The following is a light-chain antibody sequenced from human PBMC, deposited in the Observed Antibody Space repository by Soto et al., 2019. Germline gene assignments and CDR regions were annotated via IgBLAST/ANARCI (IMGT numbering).Light chain of an antibody. CDR2: GTS. CDR1: QSVSSNY. Sequence: DIVLTQSPGTLSLSPGERATLSCRASQSVSSNYLAWYQQRPGQAPRLLIYGTSNRATGIPDRFTGSGSGTDFTLTISRLEAEDFAVYYCQQLDTSPLTFAGGTRVAIK. V-gene: IGKV3-20*01. J-gene: IGKJ4*01. CDR3: QQLDTSPLT.